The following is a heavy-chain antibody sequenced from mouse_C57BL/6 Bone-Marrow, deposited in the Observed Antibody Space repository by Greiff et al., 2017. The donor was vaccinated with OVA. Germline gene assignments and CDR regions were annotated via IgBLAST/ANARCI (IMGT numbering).Heavy chain of an antibody. Sequence: EVKVEESGGGLVQPGGSLKLSCAASGFTFSDYGMAWVRQAPRKGPEWVAFISNLAYSIYYADTVTGRFTISRENAKNTLYLEMSSLRSEDTAMYYCARVYDGYYGDFDVWGTGTTGTVSS. D-gene: IGHD2-3*01. J-gene: IGHJ1*03. CDR3: ARVYDGYYGDFDV. CDR2: ISNLAYSI. V-gene: IGHV5-15*04. CDR1: GFTFSDYG.